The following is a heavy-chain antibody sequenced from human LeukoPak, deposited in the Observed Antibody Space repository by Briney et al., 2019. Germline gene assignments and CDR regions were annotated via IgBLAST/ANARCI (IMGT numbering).Heavy chain of an antibody. V-gene: IGHV4-34*01. J-gene: IGHJ4*02. CDR1: GGSFSGYY. CDR2: INHSGST. CDR3: ARVSYYDSSGYYGLGSTIDY. D-gene: IGHD3-22*01. Sequence: SETPSLTCAVYGGSFSGYYWSWIRQPPGKGLEWIGEINHSGSTNYNPSLKSRVTISVDTSKNQFSLKLSSVTAADTAVYYCARVSYYDSSGYYGLGSTIDYWGQGTLVTVSS.